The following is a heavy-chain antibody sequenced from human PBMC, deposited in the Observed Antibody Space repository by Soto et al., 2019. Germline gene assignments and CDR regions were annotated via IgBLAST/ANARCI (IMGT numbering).Heavy chain of an antibody. D-gene: IGHD1-7*01. J-gene: IGHJ5*02. CDR3: ARALGSWNYSPNWFDP. CDR1: GGSISSYY. CDR2: IYYSGST. Sequence: SETLSLTCTVSGGSISSYYWSWIRQPPGKGLEWIGYIYYSGSTNYNPSLKSRVTISVDTSKNQFSLKLSSVTAADTAVYYCARALGSWNYSPNWFDPWGQGTLVTVSS. V-gene: IGHV4-59*01.